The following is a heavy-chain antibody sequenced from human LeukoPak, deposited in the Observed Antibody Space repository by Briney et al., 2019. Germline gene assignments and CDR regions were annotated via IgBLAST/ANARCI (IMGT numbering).Heavy chain of an antibody. CDR1: GFTFSSYS. Sequence: GGSLRLSCAASGFTFSSYSMNWVRQAPGKGLEWVSSISSSSSYIYYADSVKGRFTISRDNAKNSLYLQMNSLRAEDTAVYYCARENVYDSSGYYYFDYWGQGTLVTVSS. V-gene: IGHV3-21*01. CDR2: ISSSSSYI. D-gene: IGHD3-22*01. CDR3: ARENVYDSSGYYYFDY. J-gene: IGHJ4*02.